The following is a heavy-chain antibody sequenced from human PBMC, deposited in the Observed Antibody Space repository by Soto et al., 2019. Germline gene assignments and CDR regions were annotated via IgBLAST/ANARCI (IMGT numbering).Heavy chain of an antibody. J-gene: IGHJ4*02. CDR3: ARDLTPYCSGGSCYSGAGDYFDY. V-gene: IGHV3-33*01. CDR1: GFTFSSYG. D-gene: IGHD2-15*01. CDR2: IWYDGSNK. Sequence: GGSLRLSCAASGFTFSSYGMHWVRQAPGKGLEWVAVIWYDGSNKYYADSVKGRFTISRDNSKNTLYLQMNSLRAEDTAVYYCARDLTPYCSGGSCYSGAGDYFDYWGQGTLVTVSS.